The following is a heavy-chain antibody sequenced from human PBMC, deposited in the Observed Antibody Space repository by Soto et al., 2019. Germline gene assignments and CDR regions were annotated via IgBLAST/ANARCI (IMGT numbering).Heavy chain of an antibody. CDR1: GGSVSSGSYY. Sequence: PSETLSLTCTVSGGSVSSGSYYWSWIRQPPGKGLEWIGYIYYSGSTNYNPSLKSRVTISVDTSKNQLSLKLSSVTAADTAVYYCARDRNYDFWSGYYSNDSYYGMYVWGQGTTVTVSS. V-gene: IGHV4-61*01. CDR3: ARDRNYDFWSGYYSNDSYYGMYV. D-gene: IGHD3-3*01. CDR2: IYYSGST. J-gene: IGHJ6*02.